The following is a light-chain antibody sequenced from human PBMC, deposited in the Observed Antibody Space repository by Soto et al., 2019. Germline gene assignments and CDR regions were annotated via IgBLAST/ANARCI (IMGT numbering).Light chain of an antibody. CDR3: QQYNSRT. CDR2: AAS. J-gene: IGKJ1*01. V-gene: IGKV1-8*01. CDR1: QGISSY. Sequence: AIRMTQSPSSLSASTGDRVTITCRASQGISSYLAWYQQKPGKAPKLLIYAASTLQSGVPSRFSGSGSGTEFTLTISSLQPDDFATYYCQQYNSRTFGQGTKVDIK.